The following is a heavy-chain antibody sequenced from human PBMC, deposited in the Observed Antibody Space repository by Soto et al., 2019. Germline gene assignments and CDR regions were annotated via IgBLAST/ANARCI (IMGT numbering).Heavy chain of an antibody. V-gene: IGHV3-21*02. Sequence: EVQLVESGGGLVTPGASLRLSCTASGFTFSIYTMNWVRQAPGKGLEWVSSIRTSGRYTHYADSVKGRFTSSRDDVRKTLCLQMGSLRVEDTAVYFCMRDEYDDPRWGQGTLVTVSS. CDR2: IRTSGRYT. CDR3: MRDEYDDPR. CDR1: GFTFSIYT. D-gene: IGHD6-6*01. J-gene: IGHJ4*02.